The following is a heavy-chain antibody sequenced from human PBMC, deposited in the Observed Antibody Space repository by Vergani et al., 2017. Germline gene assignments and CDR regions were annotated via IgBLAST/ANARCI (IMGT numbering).Heavy chain of an antibody. CDR3: ARGGIRWDDKLEGYYAMDV. D-gene: IGHD4-23*01. CDR1: GGTFSSYA. CDR2: INSGNGNT. V-gene: IGHV1-3*04. J-gene: IGHJ6*02. Sequence: QVQLMQSGAEVKKPGSSVKVSCKASGGTFSSYAMHWVRQAPGQRLEWMGWINSGNGNTKYSQKFQGRVTITMDTSASTAYMELSSLRSEDTTVDYCARGGIRWDDKLEGYYAMDVWGQGTTVTVSS.